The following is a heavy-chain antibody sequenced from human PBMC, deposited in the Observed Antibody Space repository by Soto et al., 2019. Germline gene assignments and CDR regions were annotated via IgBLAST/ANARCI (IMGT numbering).Heavy chain of an antibody. CDR3: ARGLVGATYAWFDY. J-gene: IGHJ4*02. Sequence: QVQLVESGGGVVQPGRSLRLSCAASGFTFSSYAMHWVRQAPGKGLEWVAVISYDGSNKYYADSVKGRFTISRDNSKNTVYLQMNSQRAEDTAVYYCARGLVGATYAWFDYWGQGTLVTVSS. CDR1: GFTFSSYA. V-gene: IGHV3-30-3*01. D-gene: IGHD1-26*01. CDR2: ISYDGSNK.